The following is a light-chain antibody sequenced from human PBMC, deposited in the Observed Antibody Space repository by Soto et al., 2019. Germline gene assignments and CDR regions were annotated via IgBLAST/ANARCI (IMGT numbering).Light chain of an antibody. V-gene: IGKV3-20*01. CDR3: QQFSSYPLN. J-gene: IGKJ4*01. CDR2: DAS. CDR1: QSVSSK. Sequence: EIVLTQYPGTVSLSPWERAALSCRASQSVSSKLAWYQQKPGQAPRLLIYDASSRATGIPDRFSGGGSGTDFTLTISRLQPEDFAVYYCQQFSSYPLNFGGGTKVDIK.